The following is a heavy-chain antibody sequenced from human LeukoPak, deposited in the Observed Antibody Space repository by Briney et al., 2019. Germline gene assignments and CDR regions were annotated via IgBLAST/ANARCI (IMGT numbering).Heavy chain of an antibody. D-gene: IGHD3-22*01. CDR2: IIPSGGST. CDR3: ARVLDFYDSSGYYAFDI. V-gene: IGHV1-46*03. J-gene: IGHJ3*02. CDR1: GYTFTSYY. Sequence: ASVKVSCKXSGYTFTSYYMHWVRQAPGQGLEGMGMIIPSGGSTSYAQKFQGRVTMTRDTSTSTVYMELSSLRSEDTAVYYCARVLDFYDSSGYYAFDIWGQGTMVTVSS.